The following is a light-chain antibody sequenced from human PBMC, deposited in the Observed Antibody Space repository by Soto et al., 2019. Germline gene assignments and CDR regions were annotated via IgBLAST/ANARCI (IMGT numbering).Light chain of an antibody. CDR2: EVS. J-gene: IGLJ3*02. CDR3: SSYAGSNFWV. Sequence: QSALTQPPSASGSPGQSVTISCTGTGSDVGGYNYVSWYQQHPGKAPKLIFYEVSQRPSGVPDRFSGSKSGNTASLTVSGLQAEDEADYYCSSYAGSNFWVFGGGTKLTVL. CDR1: GSDVGGYNY. V-gene: IGLV2-8*01.